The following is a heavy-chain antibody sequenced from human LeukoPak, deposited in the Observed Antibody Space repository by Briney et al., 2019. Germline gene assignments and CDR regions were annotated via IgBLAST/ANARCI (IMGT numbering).Heavy chain of an antibody. V-gene: IGHV3-30-3*01. Sequence: GRSLRLSCAASGFTFSSYAMHWVRQAPGKGLEWVAVISYDGSNKYYADSVKGRFTISRDNSKNTLYPQMNSLRAEDTAVYYCARDRGGSYYDLNYWGQGTLVTVSS. J-gene: IGHJ4*02. D-gene: IGHD1-26*01. CDR3: ARDRGGSYYDLNY. CDR1: GFTFSSYA. CDR2: ISYDGSNK.